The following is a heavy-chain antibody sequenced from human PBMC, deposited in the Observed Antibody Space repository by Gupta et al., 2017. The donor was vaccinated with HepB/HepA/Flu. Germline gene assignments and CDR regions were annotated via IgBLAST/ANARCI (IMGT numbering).Heavy chain of an antibody. V-gene: IGHV1-69*01. CDR3: AAPRYCSSTSCYRETYYYYMDV. CDR1: GGTFSRYA. J-gene: IGHJ6*03. CDR2: IIPIFGTA. D-gene: IGHD2-2*01. Sequence: QVQLVQSGAEVKKPGSSVKVSCKASGGTFSRYAISWVRQAPGQGLEWMGGIIPIFGTANYAQKFQGRVTITADESTSTAYMELSSLRSEDTAVYYCAAPRYCSSTSCYRETYYYYMDVWGKGTTVTVSS.